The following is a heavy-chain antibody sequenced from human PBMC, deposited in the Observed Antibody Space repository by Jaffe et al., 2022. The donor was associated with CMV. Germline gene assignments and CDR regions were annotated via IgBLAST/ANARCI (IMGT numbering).Heavy chain of an antibody. D-gene: IGHD5-18*01. V-gene: IGHV3-48*03. Sequence: EVQLVESGGGLVQPGGSLRLSCAASGFTFSSYEMNWVRQAPGKGLEWVSYISSSGSTIYYADSVKGRFTISRDNAKNSLYLQMNSLRAEDTAVYYCARVGYSYGSNPMGNDAFDIWGQGTMVTVSS. CDR1: GFTFSSYE. CDR3: ARVGYSYGSNPMGNDAFDI. CDR2: ISSSGSTI. J-gene: IGHJ3*02.